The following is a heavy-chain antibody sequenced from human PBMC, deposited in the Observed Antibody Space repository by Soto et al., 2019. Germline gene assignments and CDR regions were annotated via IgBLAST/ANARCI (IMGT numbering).Heavy chain of an antibody. V-gene: IGHV4-31*03. D-gene: IGHD5-18*01. CDR1: GGSINSGGHC. CDR3: SRGILV. J-gene: IGHJ4*02. CDR2: ISYGGST. Sequence: QVQLQESGPGLVKPSQTLSLTCTVSGGSINSGGHCWSWIRQHPGKGLDWIGCISYGGSTSYNRSLKSRVTISVDTSKNQFSLKLTSVTAADTAVYYCSRGILVWGQGALITVSS.